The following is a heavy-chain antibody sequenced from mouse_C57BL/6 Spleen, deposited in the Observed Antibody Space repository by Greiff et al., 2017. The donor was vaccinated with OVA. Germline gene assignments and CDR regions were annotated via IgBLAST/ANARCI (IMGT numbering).Heavy chain of an antibody. CDR2: IDPETGGT. V-gene: IGHV1-15*01. CDR3: TRGDYYGSSYGDY. CDR1: GYTFTDYE. Sequence: VQLQQSGAELVRPGASVTLSCKASGYTFTDYEMHWVKQTPVHGLEWIGAIDPETGGTAYNQKFKGKALLTADKSSSTAYMELRSLTSEDSAVYYCTRGDYYGSSYGDYWGQGTTLTVSS. J-gene: IGHJ2*01. D-gene: IGHD1-1*01.